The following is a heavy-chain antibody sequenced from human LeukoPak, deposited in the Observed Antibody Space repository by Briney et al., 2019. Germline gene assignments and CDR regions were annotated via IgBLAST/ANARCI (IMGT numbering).Heavy chain of an antibody. D-gene: IGHD3-10*01. Sequence: GGSLRLSCAASGFTFSSYSMSWVRQAPGKGLEWVSSISTSSTHLLYADSAKGRFTISRDNAKNLLFLQLNSLRAEGTAVYFCSRDVDGSGNYGFDYWGQGALVTVSS. V-gene: IGHV3-21*06. CDR2: ISTSSTHL. J-gene: IGHJ4*02. CDR3: SRDVDGSGNYGFDY. CDR1: GFTFSSYS.